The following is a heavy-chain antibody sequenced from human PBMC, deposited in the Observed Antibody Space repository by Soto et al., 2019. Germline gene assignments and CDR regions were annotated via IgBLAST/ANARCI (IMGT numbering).Heavy chain of an antibody. CDR1: GFTFSSNA. V-gene: IGHV3-23*01. J-gene: IGHJ4*02. D-gene: IGHD5-12*01. CDR3: AKSRVLATSWFDY. CDR2: ISGSGGST. Sequence: EVQLLESGGGLVQPGGSRRLSCAASGFTFSSNAMSWVRQAPGKGLEWVSAISGSGGSTYYADSVKGRFTISRDNSKNTLYLQMNSLRAEDTAVYYCAKSRVLATSWFDYWGQGTLVTVSS.